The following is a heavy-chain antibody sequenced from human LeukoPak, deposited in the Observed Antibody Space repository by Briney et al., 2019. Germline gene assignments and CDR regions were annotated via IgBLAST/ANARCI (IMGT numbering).Heavy chain of an antibody. V-gene: IGHV4-31*03. CDR2: IYYSGST. D-gene: IGHD5-18*01. Sequence: SQTLSLTCPVSGGSISSGGYYWSWIRQHPGKGLEWIGYIYYSGSTYYNPSLKGRVTISVDTSKNQFSLKLSSVTAADTAVYYCARGGYSYGMWAFDIWGQGTMVTVSS. J-gene: IGHJ3*02. CDR3: ARGGYSYGMWAFDI. CDR1: GGSISSGGYY.